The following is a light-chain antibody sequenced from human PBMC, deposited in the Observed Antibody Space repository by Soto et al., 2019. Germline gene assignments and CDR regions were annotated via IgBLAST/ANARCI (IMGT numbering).Light chain of an antibody. J-gene: IGKJ1*01. CDR2: ATS. V-gene: IGKV3-20*01. CDR1: QSVNSNF. CDR3: QQYDRSPWT. Sequence: EIVLTQSPGTLSLSPGERATLSCRAGQSVNSNFLAWFQQKPGQAPRLLIYATSSRATDIPDRFSGSGSGTDFTLTISRLEPEDFAVYYCQQYDRSPWTFGQGTKVEIK.